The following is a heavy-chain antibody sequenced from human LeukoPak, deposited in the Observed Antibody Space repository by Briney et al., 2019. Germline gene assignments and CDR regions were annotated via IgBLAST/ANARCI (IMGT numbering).Heavy chain of an antibody. D-gene: IGHD6-25*01. CDR2: IYYSGST. V-gene: IGHV4-39*01. J-gene: IGHJ4*02. Sequence: PSETLSLTCTVSGGSNSSSDYYWGWIRQPPGRGLEWIGTIYYSGSTSYNPSLKSRVSMSVDTSKNQFSLKVTSVTAADTAVYYCARHHRSGYYEVDYWGQGTLVTVSS. CDR3: ARHHRSGYYEVDY. CDR1: GGSNSSSDYY.